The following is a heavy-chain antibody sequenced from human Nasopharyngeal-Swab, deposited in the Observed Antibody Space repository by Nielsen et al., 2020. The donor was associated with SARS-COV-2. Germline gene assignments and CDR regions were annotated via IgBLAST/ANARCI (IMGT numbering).Heavy chain of an antibody. D-gene: IGHD4-11*01. Sequence: GEALKISCAASGFTFSSYSMNCVRQAPGKGLEWVSSISSSSSYIYYADSVKGRFTISRDNAKNSLYLQMNSLRAEDTAVYYCARWDYSNYDLDYWGQGTLVTVSS. CDR1: GFTFSSYS. J-gene: IGHJ4*02. CDR3: ARWDYSNYDLDY. V-gene: IGHV3-21*01. CDR2: ISSSSSYI.